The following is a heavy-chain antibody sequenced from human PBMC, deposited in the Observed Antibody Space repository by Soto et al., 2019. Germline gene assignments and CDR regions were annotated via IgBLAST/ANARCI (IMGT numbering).Heavy chain of an antibody. CDR1: GYPFTHYG. D-gene: IGHD3-22*01. Sequence: ASVKVSCKSSGYPFTHYGITWVRQAPGQGLEWMGWISPFNGNTNYGQTLQGRVTLTTDTSTSTVYMELRSLRSDDTAVYYCARGPWYYYDSSGYLDFDYWG. J-gene: IGHJ4*01. V-gene: IGHV1-18*01. CDR3: ARGPWYYYDSSGYLDFDY. CDR2: ISPFNGNT.